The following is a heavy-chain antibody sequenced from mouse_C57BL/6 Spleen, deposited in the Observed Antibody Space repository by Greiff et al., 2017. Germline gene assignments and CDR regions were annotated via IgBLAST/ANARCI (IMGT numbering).Heavy chain of an antibody. CDR2: IYPGNSDT. J-gene: IGHJ2*01. V-gene: IGHV1-5*01. D-gene: IGHD2-4*01. CDR3: TRLIYYEYPFDY. Sequence: EVQLQQSGTVLARPGASVKMSCKTSGYTFTSYWMHWVKQRPGQGLEGIGAIYPGNSDTSYNQKFKGKAKLTAVTSASTAYMELSSLTNEDSAVYYCTRLIYYEYPFDYWGQGTTLTVSS. CDR1: GYTFTSYW.